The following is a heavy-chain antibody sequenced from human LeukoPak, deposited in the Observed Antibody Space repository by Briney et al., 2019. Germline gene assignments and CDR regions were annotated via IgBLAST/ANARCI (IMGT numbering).Heavy chain of an antibody. Sequence: ASQTLSLTCTVSGGSISSGDYHWSWIRQPPGKGLEWIGYIYYSGTTYYNPSLKSRVTISVDTSKNQFSLKLSSVTAADTAVYYCARDRFLEWKNYYYYGMDVWGQGTTVTVSS. V-gene: IGHV4-30-4*01. D-gene: IGHD3-3*01. J-gene: IGHJ6*02. CDR2: IYYSGTT. CDR3: ARDRFLEWKNYYYYGMDV. CDR1: GGSISSGDYH.